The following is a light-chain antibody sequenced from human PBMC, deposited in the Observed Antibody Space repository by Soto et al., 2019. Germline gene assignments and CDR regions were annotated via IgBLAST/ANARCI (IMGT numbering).Light chain of an antibody. CDR3: RSYTSSSTLV. CDR2: EVS. Sequence: QSALTQPASVSGSPGQSITISCTGTSSDVGGYNYVSWYQQHPGKAPKLMIYEVSNRPSGVSNRLSGSKSGNTASLTISGLQADDEADYYCRSYTSSSTLVFGGGTKRTVL. V-gene: IGLV2-14*01. CDR1: SSDVGGYNY. J-gene: IGLJ2*01.